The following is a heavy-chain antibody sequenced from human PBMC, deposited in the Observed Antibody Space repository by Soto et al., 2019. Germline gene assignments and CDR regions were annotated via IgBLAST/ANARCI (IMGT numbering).Heavy chain of an antibody. D-gene: IGHD3-10*01. CDR1: SGSIRIGDYY. J-gene: IGHJ4*02. CDR3: GRERLYTYGIDN. CDR2: IYYIGST. Sequence: SETLSLTCTVSSGSIRIGDYYWGWIRQPPGKGLEWIGYIYYIGSTYYNPSLKSRVTISVDTSKNQFSLKLTAGTAPHPAVHFCGRERLYTYGIDNWGQGTLVTVSS. V-gene: IGHV4-30-4*01.